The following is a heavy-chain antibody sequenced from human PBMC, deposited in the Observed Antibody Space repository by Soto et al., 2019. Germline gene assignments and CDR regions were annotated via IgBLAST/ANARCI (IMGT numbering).Heavy chain of an antibody. J-gene: IGHJ4*02. CDR2: LTPGGETT. D-gene: IGHD1-26*01. V-gene: IGHV3-23*01. CDR1: GFTFSGYA. Sequence: GGSLRLSCAASGFTFSGYAMTWVRQAPGKGLEWVSALTPGGETTYHIDSVKGRFTISRDNAKKPLYLQMNSLTDADTAVYYCAKESPGSGNYHDLDYWGQGTLVTVSS. CDR3: AKESPGSGNYHDLDY.